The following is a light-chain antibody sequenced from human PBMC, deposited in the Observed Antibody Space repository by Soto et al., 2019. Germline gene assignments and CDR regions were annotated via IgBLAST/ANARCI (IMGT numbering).Light chain of an antibody. CDR1: SSDVGGYHS. V-gene: IGLV2-14*01. CDR2: EVS. J-gene: IGLJ2*01. CDR3: SSYTTSSTRV. Sequence: QSALTQPASASGSPGQSITISCTGTSSDVGGYHSVSWYQQHSGIAPKLMIYEVSNRSSGVSNRFSGSKSGNTASLTISGLQAEDEADYYCSSYTTSSTRVFGGGTKLTVL.